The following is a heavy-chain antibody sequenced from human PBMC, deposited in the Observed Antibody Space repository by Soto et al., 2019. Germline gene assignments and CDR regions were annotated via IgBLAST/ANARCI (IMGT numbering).Heavy chain of an antibody. D-gene: IGHD6-19*01. Sequence: EVQLLESGGGLVQPGGSLRLSCAASGFTFSSYAMSWVRQAPGKGLEWVSAISGSGGSTYYADSVKGRFTISRDNSKNTLYLQTHSLRAEDTAVYYCAKDRVAVAGTALDYWGQGTLVTVSS. V-gene: IGHV3-23*01. CDR3: AKDRVAVAGTALDY. J-gene: IGHJ4*02. CDR1: GFTFSSYA. CDR2: ISGSGGST.